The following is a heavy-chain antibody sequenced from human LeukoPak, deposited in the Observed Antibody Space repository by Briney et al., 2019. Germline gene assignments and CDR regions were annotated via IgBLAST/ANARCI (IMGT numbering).Heavy chain of an antibody. J-gene: IGHJ4*02. V-gene: IGHV3-7*01. CDR3: ARSRRDGYNLGDY. CDR2: IKQDGSEK. D-gene: IGHD5-24*01. Sequence: PGGSLRLFCAVSGFTFSSYWMSWVRQAPGKGLEWVANIKQDGSEKYYVDSVKGRFTISRDNAKNSLYLQMNSLRAEDTAVYYCARSRRDGYNLGDYWGQGTLVTVSS. CDR1: GFTFSSYW.